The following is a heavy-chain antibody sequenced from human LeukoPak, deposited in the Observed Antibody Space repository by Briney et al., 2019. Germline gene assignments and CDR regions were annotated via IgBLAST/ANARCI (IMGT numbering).Heavy chain of an antibody. J-gene: IGHJ4*02. CDR3: ARDFSGALWFGEP. CDR2: IYSGGTT. Sequence: GGSLRLSCAASGFTVSNSYVSWVRQAPGKGLEWVSGIYSGGTTYYRDSVKGRFTISRDNSKNTLYLQMNSLRAEDTAVYYCARDFSGALWFGEPRGQGTLVTVSS. V-gene: IGHV3-53*01. CDR1: GFTVSNSY. D-gene: IGHD3-10*01.